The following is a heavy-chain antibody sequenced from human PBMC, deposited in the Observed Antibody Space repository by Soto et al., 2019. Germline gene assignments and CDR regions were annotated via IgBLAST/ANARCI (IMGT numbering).Heavy chain of an antibody. CDR1: GFTFSSYS. CDR2: ISSSSSYI. J-gene: IGHJ5*02. CDR3: ARDFLMAAPRRTRFDP. V-gene: IGHV3-21*01. D-gene: IGHD6-6*01. Sequence: GGSLRLSCAASGFTFSSYSMNWVRQAPGKGLEWVSSISSSSSYIYYADSVKGRFTISRDNAKNSLYLQMNSLRAEDTAVYYCARDFLMAAPRRTRFDPWGRGTLVTVSS.